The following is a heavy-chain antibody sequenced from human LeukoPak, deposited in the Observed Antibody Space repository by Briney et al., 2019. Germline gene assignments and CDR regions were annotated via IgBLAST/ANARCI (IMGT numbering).Heavy chain of an antibody. Sequence: GGSLRLSCAASGFTVSTTYMSWVRQAPGRGLEWVSLIYVDGRTYYADSVKGRFTISRDNSKNTLYLQVNSLRAEDTAVYYCARRGDGGRSFDYWGQGTLVTVSS. J-gene: IGHJ4*02. V-gene: IGHV3-53*01. CDR1: GFTVSTTY. CDR3: ARRGDGGRSFDY. D-gene: IGHD4-23*01. CDR2: IYVDGRT.